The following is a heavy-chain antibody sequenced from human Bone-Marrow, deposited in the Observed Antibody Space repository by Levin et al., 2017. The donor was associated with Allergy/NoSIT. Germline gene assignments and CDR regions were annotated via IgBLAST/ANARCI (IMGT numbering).Heavy chain of an antibody. CDR3: ARDLSHYYDSSGYS. CDR2: IGTYNGNT. CDR1: GYSFTTYG. D-gene: IGHD3-22*01. Sequence: ASVKVSCKASGYSFTTYGISWVRQAPGQGLEWMGWIGTYNGNTNYAQKFQGRVTMTADTSTNTVYMELRSLRSADTAVYYCARDLSHYYDSSGYSWGQGTLVTVSS. J-gene: IGHJ4*02. V-gene: IGHV1-18*01.